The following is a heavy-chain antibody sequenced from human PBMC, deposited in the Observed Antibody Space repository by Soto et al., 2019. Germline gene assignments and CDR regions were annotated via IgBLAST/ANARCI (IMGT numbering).Heavy chain of an antibody. J-gene: IGHJ5*02. V-gene: IGHV5-51*01. CDR1: GYSFATYW. D-gene: IGHD4-4*01. Sequence: GESLKISCKASGYSFATYWIGWVRHMPGKGLELMGIIYPGDSNARYSPSFQGQVTISADKSISTAYLHWSGLKASDTAMYYCARLGDNNYQYKYNWFDPWGQGTLATVSS. CDR3: ARLGDNNYQYKYNWFDP. CDR2: IYPGDSNA.